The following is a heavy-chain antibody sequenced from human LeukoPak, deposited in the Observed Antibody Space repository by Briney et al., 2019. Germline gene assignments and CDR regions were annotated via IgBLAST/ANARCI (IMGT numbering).Heavy chain of an antibody. D-gene: IGHD1-7*01. CDR3: ARVRNWNYRDLDY. V-gene: IGHV3-23*01. CDR2: ISASGNSP. CDR1: GFTFSSYS. Sequence: GGSLRLSCAASGFTFSSYSMNWVRQAPGKGLDWVSGISASGNSPYYADSVKGRFSISRDNSKNTLFLQMNSLRGEDSALYYCARVRNWNYRDLDYWGQGTLVTVSS. J-gene: IGHJ4*02.